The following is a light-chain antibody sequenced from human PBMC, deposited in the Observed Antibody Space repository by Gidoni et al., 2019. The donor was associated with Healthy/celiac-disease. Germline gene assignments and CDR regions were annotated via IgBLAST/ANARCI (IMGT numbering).Light chain of an antibody. V-gene: IGKV3-20*01. CDR2: GAS. CDR3: QQYGSSPLT. J-gene: IGKJ4*01. Sequence: EIVLTQSPGTLSLSPGERATLSCRASQSVSSSYLAWYQQKPGQAPRLLIYGASSRANGIPDRFSGSRSGTDFTLTISRLEPEDFAVYYCQQYGSSPLTFGGGTKVEIK. CDR1: QSVSSSY.